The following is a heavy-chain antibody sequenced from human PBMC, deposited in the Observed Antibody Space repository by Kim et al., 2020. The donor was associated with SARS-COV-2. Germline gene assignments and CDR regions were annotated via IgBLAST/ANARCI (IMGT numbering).Heavy chain of an antibody. CDR1: GGSISSYY. D-gene: IGHD3-22*01. Sequence: SETLSLTCTVSGGSISSYYWSWIRQPPGKGLEWIGYIYYSGSTNYNPSLKSRVTISVDTSKNQFPMKLSSVTAADTAVYYCARARYYYDSSGYYGLDYWGPGTLCTVSS. V-gene: IGHV4-59*01. CDR2: IYYSGST. J-gene: IGHJ4*02. CDR3: ARARYYYDSSGYYGLDY.